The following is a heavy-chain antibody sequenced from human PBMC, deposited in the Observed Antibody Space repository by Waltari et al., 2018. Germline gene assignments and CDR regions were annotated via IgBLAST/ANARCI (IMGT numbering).Heavy chain of an antibody. CDR1: GDSVSNNYW. Sequence: QLQLQQSGPGLVKPSESLFLSCAVSGDSVSNNYWWSWVRQPPGKGLEWIGQIHGTGKTNYNPSLESRVTVSMDTSNNQVSLRVTSPTAADTAVYFCARDRGRGLYLDSWGQGTLVTVS. D-gene: IGHD1-26*01. V-gene: IGHV4-4*02. J-gene: IGHJ4*02. CDR3: ARDRGRGLYLDS. CDR2: IHGTGKT.